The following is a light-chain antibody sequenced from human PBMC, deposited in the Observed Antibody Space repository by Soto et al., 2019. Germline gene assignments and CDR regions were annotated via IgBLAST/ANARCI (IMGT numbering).Light chain of an antibody. J-gene: IGKJ5*01. CDR2: GAS. CDR1: QSVSSSY. Sequence: EIAFTQSPGSLYFSQGERTTTYCTVSQSVSSSYLAWYQQKPGQAPRLLLYGASSRATGIPDRFSGSGSGTDFTLSISKVEPEDFAVYYCQQYGRPPRATFGQGTRLEI. CDR3: QQYGRPPRAT. V-gene: IGKV3-20*01.